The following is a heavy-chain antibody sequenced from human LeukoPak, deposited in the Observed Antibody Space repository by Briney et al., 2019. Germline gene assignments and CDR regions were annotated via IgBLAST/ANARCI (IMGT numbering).Heavy chain of an antibody. CDR3: VKNRKPYYYDILTDYPYVFDI. J-gene: IGHJ3*02. CDR1: GFTFMTYG. D-gene: IGHD3-9*01. V-gene: IGHV3-30*02. Sequence: GGSLRLSCAASGFTFMTYGMHWVRQAPGKGLEWVAFIRYDGSDKYYADSVKGRFTVSRDNAKNSLYLQMNSLRVEDTAVYYCVKNRKPYYYDILTDYPYVFDIWGQGTMVIVSS. CDR2: IRYDGSDK.